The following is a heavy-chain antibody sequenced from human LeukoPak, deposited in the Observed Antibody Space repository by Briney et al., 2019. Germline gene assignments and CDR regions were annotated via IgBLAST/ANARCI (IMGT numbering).Heavy chain of an antibody. CDR1: GGSISSSSYY. J-gene: IGHJ6*03. CDR2: IYYSGST. Sequence: SETLSLTCTVSGGSISSSSYYWGWIRQPPGKGLEWIGYIYYSGSTNYNPSLKSRVTISVDTSKNQFSLKLSSVTAADTAVYYCARGGFEQGYYYYMDVWGKGTTVTISS. V-gene: IGHV4-61*05. CDR3: ARGGFEQGYYYYMDV. D-gene: IGHD3-9*01.